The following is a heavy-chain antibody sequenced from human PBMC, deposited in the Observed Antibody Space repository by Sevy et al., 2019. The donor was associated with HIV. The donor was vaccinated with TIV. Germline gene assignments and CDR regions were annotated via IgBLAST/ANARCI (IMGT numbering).Heavy chain of an antibody. CDR3: AREVDGWYFDY. V-gene: IGHV3-7*03. CDR1: GFTFSSYW. CDR2: IKQDGSEK. Sequence: GGSLRLSCAASGFTFSSYWMSRVRQAPGKGLEWVANIKQDGSEKYYVDSVKGRFTISRDNAKNSLYLQMNSLRAEDTAVYYCAREVDGWYFDYWGQGTLVTVSS. D-gene: IGHD6-19*01. J-gene: IGHJ4*02.